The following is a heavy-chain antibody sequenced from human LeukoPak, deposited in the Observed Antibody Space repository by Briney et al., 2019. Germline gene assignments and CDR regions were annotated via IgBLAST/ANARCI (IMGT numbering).Heavy chain of an antibody. J-gene: IGHJ6*03. Sequence: SQTLSLTCTVSGGSISSGGYYWSWIRQHPGKGLEWIGYVYYSGSTYYNPSLKSRVTISVETSKNEFSVKLSSVTAAETALYYCSRLLVGALPVWGKGPPV. CDR2: VYYSGST. CDR3: SRLLVGALPV. CDR1: GGSISSGGYY. D-gene: IGHD1-26*01. V-gene: IGHV4-31*03.